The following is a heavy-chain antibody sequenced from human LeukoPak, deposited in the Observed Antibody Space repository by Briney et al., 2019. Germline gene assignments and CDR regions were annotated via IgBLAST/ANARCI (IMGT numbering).Heavy chain of an antibody. CDR3: ASQGQVGALHFDY. Sequence: SVKVSWKASGGTFSSYAISWVRQDPGQGLEWMGRIIPIFGTANYAQKFQGRVTITTDESTSTAYVELSSLRSEDTAVYYCASQGQVGALHFDYWGQGTLVTVSS. D-gene: IGHD1-26*01. V-gene: IGHV1-69*05. J-gene: IGHJ4*02. CDR1: GGTFSSYA. CDR2: IIPIFGTA.